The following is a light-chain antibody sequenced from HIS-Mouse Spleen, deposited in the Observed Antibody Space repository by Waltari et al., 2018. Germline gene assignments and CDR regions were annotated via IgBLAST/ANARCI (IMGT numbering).Light chain of an antibody. CDR2: ECS. Sequence: QSALTQPASVSGSPGQSTTISCTGTSSYVGSYNLVSWYQQHPGKAPKLMIYECSKRPSGVSNRFSGSKSGNTASLTISGLQAEDEADYYCCSYAGSSTVVFGGGTKLTVL. J-gene: IGLJ2*01. CDR1: SSYVGSYNL. V-gene: IGLV2-23*01. CDR3: CSYAGSSTVV.